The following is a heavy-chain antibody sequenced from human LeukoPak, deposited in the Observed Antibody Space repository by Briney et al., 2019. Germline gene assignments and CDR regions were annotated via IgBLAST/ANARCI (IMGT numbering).Heavy chain of an antibody. CDR2: INPSGGST. CDR1: GYTFTSYN. CDR3: AREGTKGSYLDY. D-gene: IGHD3-10*01. V-gene: IGHV1-46*01. J-gene: IGHJ4*02. Sequence: ASVKVSCKASGYTFTSYNIHWVRQAPGQGLEWMGIINPSGGSTSYAQKFQGRVTMIRDTSTSTVYMELSSLRSEDTAVYYCAREGTKGSYLDYWGQGTLVTVSS.